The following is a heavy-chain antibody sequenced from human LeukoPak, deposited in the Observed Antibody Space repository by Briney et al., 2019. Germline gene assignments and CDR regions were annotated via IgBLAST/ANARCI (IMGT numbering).Heavy chain of an antibody. CDR3: ARDHVPRTSSHYMDV. V-gene: IGHV4-59*12. CDR2: IYYSGST. D-gene: IGHD2-2*01. CDR1: GGSISSYY. J-gene: IGHJ6*03. Sequence: PSETLSLTCTVSGGSISSYYWSWIRQPPGKGLEWIGYIYYSGSTNYNPSLKSRVTMSVDTSRNQLSLKLSSVTAADTAVYYCARDHVPRTSSHYMDVWGKGTTVTISS.